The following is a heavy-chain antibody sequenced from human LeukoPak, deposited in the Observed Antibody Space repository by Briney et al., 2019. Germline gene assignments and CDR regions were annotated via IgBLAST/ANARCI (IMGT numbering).Heavy chain of an antibody. J-gene: IGHJ6*03. D-gene: IGHD3-10*01. CDR1: GFTFDDYA. Sequence: GGSLRLSCAASGFTFDDYAMHWVRQAPGKGLEWVSLISGDGGSTYYADSVKGRFTISRDNSKNSLYLQMNSLRTEDTALYYCATHDYYGSGSYYNGGYYYMDVWGKGTTVTVSS. V-gene: IGHV3-43*02. CDR3: ATHDYYGSGSYYNGGYYYMDV. CDR2: ISGDGGST.